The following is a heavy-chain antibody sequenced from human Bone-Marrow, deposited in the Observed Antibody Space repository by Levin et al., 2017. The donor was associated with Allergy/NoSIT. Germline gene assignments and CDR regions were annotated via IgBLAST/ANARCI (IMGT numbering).Heavy chain of an antibody. CDR3: AREMVGTTLFDY. CDR2: VGSAGDT. D-gene: IGHD4/OR15-4a*01. Sequence: LSLTCVGSGFTFSNFDMHWVRQVPGRGLEWVSAVGSAGDTYYPASVKGRFTISRENAKNSLYLQLNNLRVGDTAIYYCAREMVGTTLFDYWGQGTLVTVS. CDR1: GFTFSNFD. J-gene: IGHJ4*02. V-gene: IGHV3-13*04.